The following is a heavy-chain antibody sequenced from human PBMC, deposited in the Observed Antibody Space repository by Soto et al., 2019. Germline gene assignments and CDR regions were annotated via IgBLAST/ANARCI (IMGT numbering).Heavy chain of an antibody. CDR3: AAYRGALYFDF. CDR1: GRSMISNY. V-gene: IGHV4-59*03. Sequence: PSETLSLTCIVSGRSMISNYWSWLRQSPGKGLEWLGYVFYGGTDYNPSLGGRVSMSVQTSKSQFSLTLSSVTAADTAVYYCAAYRGALYFDFWGQGIQVTVSS. J-gene: IGHJ4*02. D-gene: IGHD4-4*01. CDR2: VFYGGT.